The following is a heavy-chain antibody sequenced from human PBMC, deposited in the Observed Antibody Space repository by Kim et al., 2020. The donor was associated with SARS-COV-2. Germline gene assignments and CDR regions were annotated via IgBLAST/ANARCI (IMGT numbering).Heavy chain of an antibody. CDR1: GFTFSSYA. J-gene: IGHJ6*02. D-gene: IGHD1-1*01. Sequence: GGSLRLSCAASGFTFSSYAMHWVRQAPGKGLEWVAVVSYHGSNKYYADSVEGRFTISRDNSKDTLYLQMNYLRTEDTAAYYCAREDDETDSHPDYGMDVWGQGTTVTVSS. V-gene: IGHV3-30-3*01. CDR3: AREDDETDSHPDYGMDV. CDR2: VSYHGSNK.